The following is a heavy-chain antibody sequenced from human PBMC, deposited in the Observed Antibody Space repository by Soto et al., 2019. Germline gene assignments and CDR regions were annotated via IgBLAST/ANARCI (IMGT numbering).Heavy chain of an antibody. D-gene: IGHD1-26*01. Sequence: EVELLESGGGLVQPGGSLRLSCAASGFTFSSYAMSWVRQGPGKGLEWVSSVSGSGDSTYYADSVKGRFTVSRDNSKNTLYLQMNSLGAEDTAVYYCATDPTSRVYYYYYYMDVWGKGTTVTVSS. J-gene: IGHJ6*03. CDR1: GFTFSSYA. CDR3: ATDPTSRVYYYYYYMDV. CDR2: VSGSGDST. V-gene: IGHV3-23*01.